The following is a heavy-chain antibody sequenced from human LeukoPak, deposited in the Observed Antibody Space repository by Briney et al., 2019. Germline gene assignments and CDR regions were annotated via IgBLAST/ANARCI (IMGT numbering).Heavy chain of an antibody. Sequence: PSETLSLTCAVSGHSISSGYYWGWIRQPPGKGLEWIGSIYHSGSTYYSPSLKSRVTISVDTSKNQFSLKLTSVTAADTAVYYCARRPYCSSTSCAYFDYWRQGTLVTVSS. V-gene: IGHV4-38-2*01. CDR3: ARRPYCSSTSCAYFDY. J-gene: IGHJ4*02. D-gene: IGHD2-2*01. CDR1: GHSISSGYY. CDR2: IYHSGST.